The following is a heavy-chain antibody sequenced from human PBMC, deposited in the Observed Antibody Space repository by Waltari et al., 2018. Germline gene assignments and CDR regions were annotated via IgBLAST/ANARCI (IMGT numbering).Heavy chain of an antibody. CDR3: ARDWSASSSSLPFDY. Sequence: QLQLQESGPGLVKPSETLSLTCTVSGGSISSSSYYWGWIRQPPGKGLEWIGSIYYSGSTYYNPSLKSRVTISVDTSKNQFSLKLSSVTAADTAVYYCARDWSASSSSLPFDYWGQGTLVTVSS. V-gene: IGHV4-39*07. CDR1: GGSISSSSYY. J-gene: IGHJ4*02. CDR2: IYYSGST. D-gene: IGHD6-6*01.